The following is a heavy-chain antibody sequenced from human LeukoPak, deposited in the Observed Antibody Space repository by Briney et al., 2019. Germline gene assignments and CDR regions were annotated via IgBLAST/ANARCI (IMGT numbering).Heavy chain of an antibody. CDR1: GGSFSGYY. Sequence: KTSETLSLTCAVYGGSFSGYYWSWIRQPPGKGLEWIGYIYYSGSTNYNPSLKSRVTISVDTSKNQFSLKLSSVTAADTAVYYCARDYGGNSGFDYWGQGTLVTVSS. D-gene: IGHD4-17*01. CDR2: IYYSGST. CDR3: ARDYGGNSGFDY. V-gene: IGHV4-59*01. J-gene: IGHJ4*02.